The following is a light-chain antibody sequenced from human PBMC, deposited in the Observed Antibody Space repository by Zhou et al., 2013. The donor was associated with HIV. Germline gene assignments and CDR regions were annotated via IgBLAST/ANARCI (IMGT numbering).Light chain of an antibody. CDR1: QAIGNF. CDR2: AAS. V-gene: IGKV1-27*01. CDR3: QKYNSAPST. J-gene: IGKJ4*01. Sequence: DNQMTQSPSSLSASVGDRVTITCRASQAIGNFLAWYQQKPGKVPHLLIFAASTLQSGVPSRFSGSGSGTDFTLTISSLQPEDVATYYCQKYNSAPSTFGGGTKVEIK.